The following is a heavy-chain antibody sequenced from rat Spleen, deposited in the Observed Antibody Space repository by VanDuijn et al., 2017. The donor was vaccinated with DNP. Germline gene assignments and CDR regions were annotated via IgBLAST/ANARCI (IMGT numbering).Heavy chain of an antibody. CDR2: ISSGGGT. J-gene: IGHJ4*01. CDR1: GFSLTSYG. D-gene: IGHD1-11*01. Sequence: QVQLKESGPGLLQPSQTLSLTCTVSGFSLTSYGVTWVRQPPGKGLEWIAAISSGGGTYYNSTLKSRLSISRDTSKSQVFLKVNSLQTEDTATYYCARGFGYSMDAWGQGTSVTVSS. CDR3: ARGFGYSMDA. V-gene: IGHV2S12*01.